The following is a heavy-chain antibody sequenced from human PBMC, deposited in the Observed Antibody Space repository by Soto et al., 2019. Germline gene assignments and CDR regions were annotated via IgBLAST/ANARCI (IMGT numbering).Heavy chain of an antibody. CDR1: SGSFSGYY. D-gene: IGHD3-16*01. Sequence: QVQLRQWGAGLLKPSETLSLTCAVYSGSFSGYYWSWIRQPPGKGLEWIGEINHSGSTNYNPSLESRVTLSVDTSKNQFSLRLSSVTAADTARYYCARGGGAYYIDGWGKGTTITVSS. V-gene: IGHV4-34*01. J-gene: IGHJ6*03. CDR3: ARGGGAYYIDG. CDR2: INHSGST.